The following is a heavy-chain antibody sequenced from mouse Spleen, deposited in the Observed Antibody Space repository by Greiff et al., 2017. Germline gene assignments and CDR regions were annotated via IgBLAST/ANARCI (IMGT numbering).Heavy chain of an antibody. J-gene: IGHJ2*01. CDR1: GFTFSSYA. V-gene: IGHV5-9-3*01. CDR3: ARHSYRSYYFDY. CDR2: ISSGGSYT. D-gene: IGHD2-14*01. Sequence: EVQVVESGGGLVKPGGSLKLSCAASGFTFSSYAMSWVRQTPEKRLEWVATISSGGSYTYYPDSVKGRFTISRDNAKNTLYLQMSSLRSEDTAMYYCARHSYRSYYFDYWGQGTTLTVSS.